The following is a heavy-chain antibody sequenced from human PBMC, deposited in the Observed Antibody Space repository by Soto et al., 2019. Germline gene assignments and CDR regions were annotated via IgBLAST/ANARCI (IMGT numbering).Heavy chain of an antibody. J-gene: IGHJ4*02. V-gene: IGHV3-20*04. CDR1: GFTFDDYG. D-gene: IGHD3-10*01. CDR3: ARDPYGSGSYKVGMGY. CDR2: LNWNGGST. Sequence: EVQLVESGGGVVRPGGSLRLSCAASGFTFDDYGMSWVRQAPGKGLEWVSGLNWNGGSTGYADSVKGRVTISRDNAKNSLCLLMNRLRAEDTAVYYCARDPYGSGSYKVGMGYWGQGTLVTVSS.